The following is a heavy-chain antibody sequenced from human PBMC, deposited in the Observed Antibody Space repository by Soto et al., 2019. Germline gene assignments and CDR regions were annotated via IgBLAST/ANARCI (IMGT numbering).Heavy chain of an antibody. Sequence: GGSLRLSCAASGFTFSSYGMHWVRQAPGKGLEWVAVIWYDGSNKYYADSVKGRFTISRDNSKNTLYLQMNSLRAEDTAVYYCARDGPRHSPGGYWGQGTLVTVSS. CDR1: GFTFSSYG. CDR3: ARDGPRHSPGGY. D-gene: IGHD2-15*01. J-gene: IGHJ4*02. CDR2: IWYDGSNK. V-gene: IGHV3-33*01.